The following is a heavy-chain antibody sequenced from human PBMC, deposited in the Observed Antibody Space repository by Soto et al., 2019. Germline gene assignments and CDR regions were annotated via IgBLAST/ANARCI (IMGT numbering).Heavy chain of an antibody. CDR3: AKATATGGGAFEI. Sequence: SLRLSCAVSGFICSSYDISWFRQAPGKGLEWVSTILVGGSTHYEDSVKGRFTISRDTSKNTVYLQMNSLTAGDTAVYYCAKATATGGGAFEICGQGTMVTVSS. J-gene: IGHJ3*02. CDR2: ILVGGST. CDR1: GFICSSYD. V-gene: IGHV3-23*01. D-gene: IGHD2-8*02.